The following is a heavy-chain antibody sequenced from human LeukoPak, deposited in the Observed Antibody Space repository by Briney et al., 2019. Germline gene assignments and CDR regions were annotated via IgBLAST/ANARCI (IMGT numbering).Heavy chain of an antibody. D-gene: IGHD3-22*01. V-gene: IGHV5-51*01. CDR2: VYPGDSDT. CDR1: GYIFSSHW. Sequence: GESLKISCKGSGYIFSSHWIAWVRQMPGKGLEWMGIVYPGDSDTKYSPSFQGQVTISADKSIGTAYLQWSTLKASDTAMYYCARGGDRMISSNYYPMDVWGQGTTVTVSS. CDR3: ARGGDRMISSNYYPMDV. J-gene: IGHJ6*02.